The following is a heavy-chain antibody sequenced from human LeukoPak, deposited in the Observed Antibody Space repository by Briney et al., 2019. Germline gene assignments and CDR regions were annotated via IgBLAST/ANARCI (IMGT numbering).Heavy chain of an antibody. CDR3: ARHQPFDP. CDR2: ISNGGST. Sequence: SETLSLTCIVSGGSINTYYWSWIRQPPGKRLEWIGFISNGGSTSYNPSLKSRVTISADTSKNQISLKVTSVTAADTAVYHCARHQPFDPWGQGILVTVSS. J-gene: IGHJ5*02. CDR1: GGSINTYY. V-gene: IGHV4-59*08.